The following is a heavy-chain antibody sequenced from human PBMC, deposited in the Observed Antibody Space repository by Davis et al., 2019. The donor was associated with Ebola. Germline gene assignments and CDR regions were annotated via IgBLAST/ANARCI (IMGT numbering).Heavy chain of an antibody. CDR1: GFTFSSYG. D-gene: IGHD3-3*01. J-gene: IGHJ4*02. CDR3: AREETIFGVVSLGYFDY. V-gene: IGHV3-30*03. Sequence: GESLKISCAASGFTFSSYGMHWVRQAPGKGLEWVAVISYDGSNKYYADSVKGRFTISRDNSKNTLYLQMNSLRAEDTAVYYCAREETIFGVVSLGYFDYWGQGTLVTVSS. CDR2: ISYDGSNK.